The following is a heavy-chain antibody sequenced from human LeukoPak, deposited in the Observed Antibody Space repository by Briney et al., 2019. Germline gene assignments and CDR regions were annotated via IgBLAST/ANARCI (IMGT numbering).Heavy chain of an antibody. CDR1: GFTFSNYG. CDR2: IWYDGSNK. D-gene: IGHD3-3*01. J-gene: IGHJ4*02. CDR3: ASEGILEWLSSDY. Sequence: PGRSLRLSCAASGFTFSNYGMHWVRQAPGKGLEWVALIWYDGSNKYYADSVKGRFTISRDNSKNTLYLQMNSLRAEDTAVYYCASEGILEWLSSDYWGQGTLVTVSS. V-gene: IGHV3-33*01.